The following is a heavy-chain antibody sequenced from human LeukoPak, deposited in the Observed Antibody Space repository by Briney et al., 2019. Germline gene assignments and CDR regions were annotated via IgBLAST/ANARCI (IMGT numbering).Heavy chain of an antibody. CDR1: GYTFTGYY. Sequence: ASVKVSCKASGYTFTGYYMHWVRQGPGRGLEWMGRINPNSGGTNYAQKFQGRVTMTRDTPISTAYMELSTLRSDDTAVYYCARGSGWADFDYWGQGTLVTVSS. CDR2: INPNSGGT. CDR3: ARGSGWADFDY. V-gene: IGHV1-2*06. J-gene: IGHJ4*02. D-gene: IGHD6-19*01.